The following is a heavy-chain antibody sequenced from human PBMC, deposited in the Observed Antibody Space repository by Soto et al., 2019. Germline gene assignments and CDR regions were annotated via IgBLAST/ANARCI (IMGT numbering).Heavy chain of an antibody. D-gene: IGHD3-10*01. CDR2: SNPNSGGT. CDR3: AIDDSPAFGELH. Sequence: QVQLVQSGAEVEKPGASVKVSCKASGYSFTGYYMHWVRQAPGQGLEWMAWSNPNSGGTNYAQKFQGWVTMTRDTSISTAYMELSRLRSDDTAVYYCAIDDSPAFGELHWGQGTLVTVSS. V-gene: IGHV1-2*04. CDR1: GYSFTGYY. J-gene: IGHJ1*01.